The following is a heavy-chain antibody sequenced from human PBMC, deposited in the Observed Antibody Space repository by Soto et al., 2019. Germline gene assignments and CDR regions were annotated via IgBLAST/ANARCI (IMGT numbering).Heavy chain of an antibody. Sequence: PSETLSLTCAVSGASISNGGYSWTWIRQPPGEGLEWIGYFSHTGGTYYNPSLKSRVIISVDGSRNHLSLKLKSVTAADTAVYYCARSRVLPAARSYYYYGMDVWGQGTTVTVTS. CDR3: ARSRVLPAARSYYYYGMDV. V-gene: IGHV4-30-2*01. CDR1: GASISNGGYS. D-gene: IGHD2-2*01. CDR2: FSHTGGT. J-gene: IGHJ6*02.